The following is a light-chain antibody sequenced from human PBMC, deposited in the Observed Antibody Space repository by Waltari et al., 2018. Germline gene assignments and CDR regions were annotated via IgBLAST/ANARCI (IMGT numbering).Light chain of an antibody. J-gene: IGKJ2*01. CDR2: EAS. V-gene: IGKV6-21*02. Sequence: EIVLTPSPDFQSVTPKERVTITCRARHNIGGRLHWYQQKPDQSPKVLITEASQSISGVPTRFRGSASRTEFTLTIDRQEAEVAATYYCHHSSSLPYAFGQGTKLEI. CDR1: HNIGGR. CDR3: HHSSSLPYA.